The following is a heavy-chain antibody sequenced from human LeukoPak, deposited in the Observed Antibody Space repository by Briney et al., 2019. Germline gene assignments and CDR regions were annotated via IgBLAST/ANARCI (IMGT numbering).Heavy chain of an antibody. CDR1: GYRFTNYW. V-gene: IGHV5-51*01. CDR2: IYPGDSDT. CDR3: ARHRRDGYNYDGFDI. Sequence: PGESLMLSWKGSGYRFTNYWIGWVREMPGKGPEWMGIIYPGDSDTRYSPSFQGQVTISADKSINAPYLQWSSLKASHTAMFYCARHRRDGYNYDGFDIWGQGTMVTVSS. D-gene: IGHD5-24*01. J-gene: IGHJ3*02.